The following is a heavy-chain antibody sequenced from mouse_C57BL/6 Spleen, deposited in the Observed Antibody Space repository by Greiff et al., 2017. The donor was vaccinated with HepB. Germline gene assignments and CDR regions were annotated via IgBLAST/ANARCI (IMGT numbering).Heavy chain of an antibody. D-gene: IGHD2-3*01. CDR2: IDPETGGT. CDR3: TREGGDGYPGYFDY. Sequence: VQLVESGAELVRPGASVTLSCKASGYTFTDYEMHWVKQTPVHGLEWIGAIDPETGGTAYNQKFKGKAILTADKSSSTAYMELRSLTSEDSAVYYCTREGGDGYPGYFDYWGQGTTLTVSS. V-gene: IGHV1-15*01. CDR1: GYTFTDYE. J-gene: IGHJ2*01.